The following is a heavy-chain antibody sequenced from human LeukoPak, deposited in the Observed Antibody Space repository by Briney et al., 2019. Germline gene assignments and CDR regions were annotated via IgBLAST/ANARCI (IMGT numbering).Heavy chain of an antibody. CDR1: GFTFSSYG. J-gene: IGHJ5*02. Sequence: GGSLRLSCAASGFTFSSYGMSWVRQAPGKGLEWVSGISGSGGSTYYADSVKGRFTISRDNSKNTLYLQMNSLRVEDMAVYYCAKDNGWLHSSWGQGTLVTVSS. CDR3: AKDNGWLHSS. D-gene: IGHD5-24*01. V-gene: IGHV3-23*01. CDR2: ISGSGGST.